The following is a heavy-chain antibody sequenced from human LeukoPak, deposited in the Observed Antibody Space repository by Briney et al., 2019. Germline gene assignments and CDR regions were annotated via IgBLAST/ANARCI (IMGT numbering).Heavy chain of an antibody. CDR1: GFTFSSYG. V-gene: IGHV3-33*01. J-gene: IGHJ4*02. CDR2: IWYDGSNK. Sequence: GGSLRLSCAASGFTFSSYGMHWVRQAPGKGLEWVAVIWYDGSNKYYTDSVKGRFTISRDNSKNTLYLQMNSLRAEDTAVYYCARDTYDDYVPLDYWGQGTLVTVSS. D-gene: IGHD4-17*01. CDR3: ARDTYDDYVPLDY.